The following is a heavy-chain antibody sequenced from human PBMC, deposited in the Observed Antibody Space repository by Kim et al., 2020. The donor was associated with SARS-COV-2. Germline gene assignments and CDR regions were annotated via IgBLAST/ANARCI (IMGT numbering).Heavy chain of an antibody. CDR1: GYSFTSYW. J-gene: IGHJ6*02. CDR2: IYPGDSDT. V-gene: IGHV5-51*01. Sequence: GESLKISCKGSGYSFTSYWIGWVRQMPGKGLEWMGIIYPGDSDTRYSPSFQGQVTISADKSISTAYLQWSSLKASDTAMYYCARGGYCSSTSCHHYYYYGMDVWGQGTTVTVSS. D-gene: IGHD2-2*01. CDR3: ARGGYCSSTSCHHYYYYGMDV.